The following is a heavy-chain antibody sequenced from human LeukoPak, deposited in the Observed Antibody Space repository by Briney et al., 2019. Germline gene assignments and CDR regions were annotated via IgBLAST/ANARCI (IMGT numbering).Heavy chain of an antibody. J-gene: IGHJ6*02. V-gene: IGHV3-7*01. Sequence: PGGSLRLSCAASGFTFSDSWMSWVRQAPGKGLEWVANMNQDGSEKDYVDSVKGRFTFSRDNARNSLYLQMGSLRAEDTAVYYCATYTHWVAGDVWGQGTTVTVSS. CDR2: MNQDGSEK. CDR3: ATYTHWVAGDV. CDR1: GFTFSDSW. D-gene: IGHD3-16*01.